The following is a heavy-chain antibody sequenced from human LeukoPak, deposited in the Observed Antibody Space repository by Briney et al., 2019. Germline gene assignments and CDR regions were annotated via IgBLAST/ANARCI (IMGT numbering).Heavy chain of an antibody. Sequence: PGGSLRLSCAASGFTFSSYAMSWVRQAPGKGPEWVSGIGNSGDRTFYADSVKGRFTISRDNSKNTLYLQMNSLRVEDTAVYYCAQDYGRDGEGTMFDYWGQGILVTVSS. V-gene: IGHV3-23*01. D-gene: IGHD3-10*01. J-gene: IGHJ4*02. CDR2: IGNSGDRT. CDR1: GFTFSSYA. CDR3: AQDYGRDGEGTMFDY.